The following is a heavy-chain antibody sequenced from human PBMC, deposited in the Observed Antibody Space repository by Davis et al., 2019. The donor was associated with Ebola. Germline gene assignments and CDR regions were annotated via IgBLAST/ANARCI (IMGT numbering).Heavy chain of an antibody. CDR3: ASGLRGDFDY. CDR2: INHSGST. D-gene: IGHD4-17*01. V-gene: IGHV4-34*01. J-gene: IGHJ4*02. CDR1: GGSISSGGYY. Sequence: MPSQPLSPTCALPGGSISSGGYYWSWIRQPPGKGLEWIGEINHSGSTNYNPSLKSRVTISVDTSKNQFSLRLTSVTAADTAVYYCASGLRGDFDYWGQGTLVTVSS.